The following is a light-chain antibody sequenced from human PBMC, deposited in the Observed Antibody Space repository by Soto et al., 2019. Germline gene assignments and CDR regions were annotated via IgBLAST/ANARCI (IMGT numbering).Light chain of an antibody. CDR1: QGIRND. Sequence: AIQMTQSPSSLSASVGDRVTITCRARQGIRNDLGWYHQKPGKAPKLLIYDASSLQSGVPSRFSGGGSGTDFTLTISSLQPEDFTTYYCLQDYNYPWTFGQGTKVQIK. J-gene: IGKJ1*01. CDR2: DAS. V-gene: IGKV1-6*01. CDR3: LQDYNYPWT.